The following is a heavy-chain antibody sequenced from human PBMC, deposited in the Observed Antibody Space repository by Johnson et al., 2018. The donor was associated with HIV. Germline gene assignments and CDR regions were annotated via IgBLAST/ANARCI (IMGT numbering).Heavy chain of an antibody. CDR3: ARDGGRGDFDI. CDR2: IHWNGGST. V-gene: IGHV3-20*04. D-gene: IGHD3-16*01. J-gene: IGHJ3*02. Sequence: VQLVESGGGLVQPGRSLRLSCTASGFTFGDYAMSWVRQAPGKGLEWVSGIHWNGGSTGYADSVKGRFTISRDNAKNSLYLQMNSLRAEDTAVYYCARDGGRGDFDIWGQGTMVTVSS. CDR1: GFTFGDYA.